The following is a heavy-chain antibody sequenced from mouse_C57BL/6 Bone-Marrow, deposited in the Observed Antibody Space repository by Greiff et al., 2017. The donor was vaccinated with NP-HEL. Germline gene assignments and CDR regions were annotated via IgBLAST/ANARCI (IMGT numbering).Heavy chain of an antibody. CDR3: ATLYYGSSYDWFAY. D-gene: IGHD1-1*01. CDR2: IYPRSGNT. V-gene: IGHV1-81*01. J-gene: IGHJ3*01. CDR1: GYTFTSYG. Sequence: QVQLQQSGAELARPGASVKLSCKASGYTFTSYGISWVKQRTGQGLEWIGEIYPRSGNTYYNEKFKGTATLTADNSSSTAYMELRSLTSEDSAVYFCATLYYGSSYDWFAYWGQGTLVTVSA.